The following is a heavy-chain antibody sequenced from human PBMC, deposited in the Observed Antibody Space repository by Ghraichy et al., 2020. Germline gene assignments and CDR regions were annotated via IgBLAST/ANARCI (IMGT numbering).Heavy chain of an antibody. Sequence: GGSLRLSCAAPGFTFMTHAMSWVRQAPGKGLEWVSGISGSGGSTYYGDSVKGRFTISRDNSNNTLYLQMNSLRVDDTAVYYCAKDSPTRYFDYWGQGILVTVSS. CDR2: ISGSGGST. V-gene: IGHV3-23*01. D-gene: IGHD3-9*01. CDR3: AKDSPTRYFDY. CDR1: GFTFMTHA. J-gene: IGHJ4*02.